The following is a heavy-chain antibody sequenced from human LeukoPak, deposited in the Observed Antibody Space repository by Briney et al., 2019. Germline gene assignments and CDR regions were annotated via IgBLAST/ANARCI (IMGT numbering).Heavy chain of an antibody. D-gene: IGHD3-10*01. CDR3: TRYGSGTYLREFDY. CDR2: IGSKAFDYAT. CDR1: GFTFSGCA. Sequence: PGGSLKLSCAASGFTFSGCAVHWVRQAPGKGLEWVGRIGSKAFDYATVYAASVEGRFTISRDDSKHTAFLQMNSLKTEDTAVYYCTRYGSGTYLREFDYWGQGTLVTVSS. J-gene: IGHJ4*02. V-gene: IGHV3-73*01.